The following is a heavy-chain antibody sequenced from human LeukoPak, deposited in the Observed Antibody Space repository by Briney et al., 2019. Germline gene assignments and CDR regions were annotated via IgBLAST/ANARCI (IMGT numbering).Heavy chain of an antibody. Sequence: QTGGSLRLSCAASGFTFSSYWTSWVRQAPGKGLEWVANIKQDGSEKYYVDSVKGRFTISRDNAKNSLYLQMSSLRAEDSAVYYCARPGDTSGYYHHFDHWGQGSLVTVSS. J-gene: IGHJ4*02. CDR3: ARPGDTSGYYHHFDH. CDR2: IKQDGSEK. V-gene: IGHV3-7*01. D-gene: IGHD3-22*01. CDR1: GFTFSSYW.